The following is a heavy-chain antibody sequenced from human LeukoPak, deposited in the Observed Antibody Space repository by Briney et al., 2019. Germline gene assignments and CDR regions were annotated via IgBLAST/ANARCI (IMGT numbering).Heavy chain of an antibody. D-gene: IGHD3/OR15-3a*01. CDR2: IRSKAYGGTT. V-gene: IGHV3-49*04. CDR1: GFIFGDYT. J-gene: IGHJ6*02. CDR3: TRGSRTYYYYGMDV. Sequence: PGGSLRLSCPASGFIFGDYTMNWVRQAPGKGLEWVGFIRSKAYGGTTEYAASVKGRFTISRDDSKSIAYLQMNSLKTEDTAVYCCTRGSRTYYYYGMDVWGQGTTVTVSS.